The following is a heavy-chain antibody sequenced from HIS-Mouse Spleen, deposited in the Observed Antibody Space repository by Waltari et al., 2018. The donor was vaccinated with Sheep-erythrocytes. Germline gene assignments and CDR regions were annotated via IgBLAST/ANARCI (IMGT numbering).Heavy chain of an antibody. D-gene: IGHD1-26*01. Sequence: EVQLVESGGGLVKPGGSLRLSCAASGFTFSSYSMNWVRQAPGKGLEWVSSISSISYRYYADSVKGRFTISRANAKNSLYLQMNSLRAEDTAVYYCARVASGATFDYWGQGTLVTVSS. J-gene: IGHJ4*02. V-gene: IGHV3-21*01. CDR3: ARVASGATFDY. CDR2: ISSISYR. CDR1: GFTFSSYS.